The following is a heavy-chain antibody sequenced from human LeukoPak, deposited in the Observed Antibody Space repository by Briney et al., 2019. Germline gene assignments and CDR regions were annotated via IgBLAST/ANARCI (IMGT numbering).Heavy chain of an antibody. CDR3: AKDLSGLGSYSSGWYQDY. J-gene: IGHJ4*02. Sequence: GGSLRLSCAASGFTFSSYWMHWVRQAPGKGLVWVSRINSDGSSTSYADSVKGRFTISRDNAKNTLYLQMNSLRDEDTAVYYCAKDLSGLGSYSSGWYQDYWGQGTLVTVSS. D-gene: IGHD6-19*01. V-gene: IGHV3-74*01. CDR2: INSDGSST. CDR1: GFTFSSYW.